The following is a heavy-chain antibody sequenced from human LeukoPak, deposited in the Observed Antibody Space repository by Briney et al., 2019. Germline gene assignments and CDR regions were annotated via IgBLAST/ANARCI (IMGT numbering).Heavy chain of an antibody. CDR1: GFTFSSYA. CDR3: AKDSEPMSAAAGNFDY. D-gene: IGHD6-13*01. J-gene: IGHJ4*02. CDR2: ISGSGGST. V-gene: IGHV3-23*01. Sequence: GGSLRLSCATSGFTFSSYAMSWVRQAPGKGLQWVSGISGSGGSTYYADSVKGRFTISRDNSKNTLYLQMNSLRAEDTALYYCAKDSEPMSAAAGNFDYWGQGTLVTVSS.